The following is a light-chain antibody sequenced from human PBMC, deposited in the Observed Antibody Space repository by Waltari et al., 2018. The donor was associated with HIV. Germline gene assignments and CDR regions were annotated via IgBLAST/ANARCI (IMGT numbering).Light chain of an antibody. CDR1: SSNIGSNT. CDR3: AAWDDSLNGYYV. V-gene: IGLV1-44*01. CDR2: INN. J-gene: IGLJ1*01. Sequence: QSVLTQPPSASGTPGQRVTISCSGSSSNIGSNTVNWYQQFPGMAPKLLIYINNQRPSAAPDRFSGSKSGTSASLAISGLRSEDEGDYYCAAWDDSLNGYYVFGTGTKVTVL.